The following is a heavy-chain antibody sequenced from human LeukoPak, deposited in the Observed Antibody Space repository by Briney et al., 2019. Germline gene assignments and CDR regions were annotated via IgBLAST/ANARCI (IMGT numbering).Heavy chain of an antibody. CDR2: INPDSGGT. V-gene: IGHV1-2*02. CDR3: ARERGNYDILTDYYEGNGFDP. Sequence: ASVKVSCKASGYTFTDYYVHWVRQAPGQGLEWMGWINPDSGGTNYAQKFQGTVTMTRDTSISTAYMELTRLRSDDTAVYYCARERGNYDILTDYYEGNGFDPWGQGTLVTVSS. D-gene: IGHD3-9*01. CDR1: GYTFTDYY. J-gene: IGHJ5*02.